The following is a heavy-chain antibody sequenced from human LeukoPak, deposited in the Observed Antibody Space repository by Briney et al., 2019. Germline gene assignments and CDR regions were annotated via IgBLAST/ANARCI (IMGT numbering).Heavy chain of an antibody. CDR1: GGTFSSYA. CDR3: ARDLVGTPDAFDI. J-gene: IGHJ3*02. V-gene: IGHV1-69*05. CDR2: IIPIFGTA. D-gene: IGHD1-1*01. Sequence: SVKVSCKASGGTFSSYAISWVRLAPGQGLEWMGRIIPIFGTANYAQKFRGRVTITTDESTSTAYMELSSLRSEDTAVYYCARDLVGTPDAFDIWGQGTMVTVSS.